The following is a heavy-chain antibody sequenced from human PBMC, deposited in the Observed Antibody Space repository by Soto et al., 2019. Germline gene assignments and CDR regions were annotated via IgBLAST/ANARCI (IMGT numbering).Heavy chain of an antibody. Sequence: QVQLQESGPRLVEPSGTLSLTCDVFGDSISSGNSYNWVRQPPGKGLEWIGEVYHSGSTSYNPSLRSRVTISVEKSKNQVSLRLTSVTAADTAIYYCAKDTGWGLGYWGQGTLVTVSS. CDR2: VYHSGST. D-gene: IGHD6-19*01. CDR3: AKDTGWGLGY. J-gene: IGHJ4*02. CDR1: GDSISSGNS. V-gene: IGHV4-4*02.